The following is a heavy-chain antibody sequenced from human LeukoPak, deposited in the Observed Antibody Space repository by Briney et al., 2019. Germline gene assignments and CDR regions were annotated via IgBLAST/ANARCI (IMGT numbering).Heavy chain of an antibody. CDR2: IWYDGSNK. Sequence: GGSLRLSCAVSGFTFSSYGMHWVRQAPGKGLEWVAVIWYDGSNKYYADSVKGRFTISRDNSKNTLYLQMNSLRAEDTAVYYCAKDRSGPPYSSGWYGAFDIWGQGTMVTVSS. CDR1: GFTFSSYG. CDR3: AKDRSGPPYSSGWYGAFDI. D-gene: IGHD6-19*01. V-gene: IGHV3-33*06. J-gene: IGHJ3*02.